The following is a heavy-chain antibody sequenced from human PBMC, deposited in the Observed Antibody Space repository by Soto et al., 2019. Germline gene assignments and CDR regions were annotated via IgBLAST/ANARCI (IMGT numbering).Heavy chain of an antibody. CDR1: GFTFSSYG. CDR2: IWYDGSNK. D-gene: IGHD2-15*01. CDR3: ARERGVVVAATRYFDY. V-gene: IGHV3-33*01. Sequence: QVQLVESGGGVVQPGRSLRLSCAASGFTFSSYGMHWVRQAPGKGLEWVAVIWYDGSNKYYADSVKGRFTISRDNSKNTLYLQMNSLRAEDPAVYYCARERGVVVAATRYFDYWGQGTLVTVSS. J-gene: IGHJ4*02.